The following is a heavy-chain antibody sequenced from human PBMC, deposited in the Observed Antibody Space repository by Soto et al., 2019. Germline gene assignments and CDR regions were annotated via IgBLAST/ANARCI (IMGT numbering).Heavy chain of an antibody. Sequence: SVKFSCKASGGTFSSYAISWVRQAPGQGLEWMGGIIPIFGTANYAQKFQGRVTITADESTSTAYMELSSLRSEDTAVYYCARAGNYDILTGPNDYWGQGTLVTVSS. CDR1: GGTFSSYA. CDR3: ARAGNYDILTGPNDY. V-gene: IGHV1-69*13. J-gene: IGHJ4*02. CDR2: IIPIFGTA. D-gene: IGHD3-9*01.